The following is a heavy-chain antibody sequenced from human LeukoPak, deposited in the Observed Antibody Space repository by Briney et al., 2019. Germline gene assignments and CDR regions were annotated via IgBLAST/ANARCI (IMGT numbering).Heavy chain of an antibody. CDR3: ARGYYDILTGRDYYGMDV. D-gene: IGHD3-9*01. CDR1: GGSISRSSYY. Sequence: PSETLSLTCTVSGGSISRSSYYWGWVRQPPGKGLEWIGYIYYSGSTNYNPSLKSRVTISVDTSKNQFSLKLSSVTAADTAVYYCARGYYDILTGRDYYGMDVWGQGTTVTVSS. J-gene: IGHJ6*02. CDR2: IYYSGST. V-gene: IGHV4-61*05.